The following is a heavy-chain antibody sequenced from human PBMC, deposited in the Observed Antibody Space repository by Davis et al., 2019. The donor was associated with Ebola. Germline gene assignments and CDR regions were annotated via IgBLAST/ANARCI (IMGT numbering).Heavy chain of an antibody. CDR1: GFTFSGYA. CDR3: TTTTTVFDY. CDR2: IRSKANSNAT. V-gene: IGHV3-73*01. J-gene: IGHJ4*01. D-gene: IGHD4-11*01. Sequence: GESLKISCAASGFTFSGYAMHWVRQASGKGLEWVGRIRSKANSNATAYAASVKVRFTISRDDSKYTAYLQMNSLKTEDTAVYYCTTTTTVFDYWGQGTLVTVSS.